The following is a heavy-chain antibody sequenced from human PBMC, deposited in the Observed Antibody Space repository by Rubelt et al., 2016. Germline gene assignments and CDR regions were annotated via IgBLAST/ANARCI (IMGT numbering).Heavy chain of an antibody. J-gene: IGHJ4*02. V-gene: IGHV1-18*01. CDR1: GFSFSYYG. Sequence: AQLVQSGTEVKRPGASVKVSCKASGFSFSYYGLSWVRQAPGQGLEWMGWISVSNGNTKSAQKVQGRITLTTEKSTTTAYMDLRSLRSDDTAVYYCAREDQNGDYDEWGQGTLVTVSS. CDR2: ISVSNGNT. CDR3: AREDQNGDYDE. D-gene: IGHD4-17*01.